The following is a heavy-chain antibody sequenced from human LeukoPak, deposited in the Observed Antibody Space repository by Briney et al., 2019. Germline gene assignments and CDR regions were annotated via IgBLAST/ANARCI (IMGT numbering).Heavy chain of an antibody. J-gene: IGHJ5*02. Sequence: SETLSLTCTVSGGSISSSDSCWGWMRHPPGKGLEWIGSMYYSGSTYYNPSLKIRLTISVATSKTQFSLKLNSVPAADPAVYYCARHPPRDCSSSSCYKRWFDPWGQGTLVTVSS. CDR3: ARHPPRDCSSSSCYKRWFDP. D-gene: IGHD2-2*02. CDR1: GGSISSSDSC. CDR2: MYYSGST. V-gene: IGHV4-39*01.